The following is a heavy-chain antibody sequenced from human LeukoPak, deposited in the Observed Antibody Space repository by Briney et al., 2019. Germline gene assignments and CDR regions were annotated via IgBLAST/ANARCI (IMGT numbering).Heavy chain of an antibody. CDR1: GDSISSYY. CDR3: ARGTAVAGT. J-gene: IGHJ5*02. Sequence: KPSETLSLTCTVSGDSISSYYWSWIRQPPGKGLEWVGYIYYSGSTNYNPSLKSRVTISIDTSKNQFSLELSSVTAADTAVYYCARGTAVAGTWGQGTLVTVSS. D-gene: IGHD6-19*01. V-gene: IGHV4-59*01. CDR2: IYYSGST.